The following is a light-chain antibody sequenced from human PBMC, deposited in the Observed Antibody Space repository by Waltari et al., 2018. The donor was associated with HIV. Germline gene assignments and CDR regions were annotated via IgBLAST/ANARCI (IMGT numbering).Light chain of an antibody. CDR1: AGDIGRYNY. V-gene: IGLV2-14*03. J-gene: IGLJ1*01. CDR3: ASYTVNSTGV. Sequence: QSALSQPASVSASPGQSVAISCSGGAGDIGRYNYVSWYQQHPDKTPRLILFDVNNRPSGISDRFSGSKSGTTASLTISTDQTDDEADYYCASYTVNSTGVFGTGTKLTVL. CDR2: DVN.